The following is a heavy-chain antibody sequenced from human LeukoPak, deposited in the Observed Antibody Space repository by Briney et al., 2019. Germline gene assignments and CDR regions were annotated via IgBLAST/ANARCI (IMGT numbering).Heavy chain of an antibody. CDR3: ARHYYYASGNYLDY. D-gene: IGHD3-10*01. CDR2: ISSSSNYM. J-gene: IGHJ4*02. V-gene: IGHV3-21*04. Sequence: PGGSLRLSCAASGFTFSSSSMNWVRQAPGKGLEWVSSISSSSNYMYYADSVKGRFTISRDNSKNTLYLQMNSLRAEDTALYYCARHYYYASGNYLDYWGQGTLVTVSS. CDR1: GFTFSSSS.